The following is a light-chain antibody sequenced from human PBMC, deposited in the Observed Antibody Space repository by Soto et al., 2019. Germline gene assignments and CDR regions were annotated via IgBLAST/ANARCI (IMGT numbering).Light chain of an antibody. V-gene: IGKV3-20*01. CDR1: QSVVNN. J-gene: IGKJ1*01. CDR3: QQYGSSPWT. Sequence: EIVLTQSPDTLSLSPGERATLSCRASQSVVNNLAWYQQKVGQAPRLLIYLASSRAAGVPERFSGSGSGTDFTLTISRLDPEDFAVSYCQQYGSSPWTFGQGTKVDI. CDR2: LAS.